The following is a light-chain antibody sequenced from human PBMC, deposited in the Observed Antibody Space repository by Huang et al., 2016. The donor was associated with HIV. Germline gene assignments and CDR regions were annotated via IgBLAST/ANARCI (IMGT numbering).Light chain of an antibody. CDR3: QQYESWPPLT. Sequence: EIVMTQSPDTLSVSPGERATLSCRASQRGREKLAWYKQKPDQAPRLLLHATSTRAAGVPGRFSGSGSGTEFTLTISSLQSEDCGVYYCQQYESWPPLTFGGGTKVEIK. CDR1: QRGREK. CDR2: ATS. V-gene: IGKV3-15*01. J-gene: IGKJ4*01.